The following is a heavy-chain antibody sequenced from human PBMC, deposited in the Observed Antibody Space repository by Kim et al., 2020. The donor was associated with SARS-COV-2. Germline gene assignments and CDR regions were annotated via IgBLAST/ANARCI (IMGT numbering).Heavy chain of an antibody. D-gene: IGHD6-19*01. J-gene: IGHJ6*02. CDR2: IYSGGST. CDR3: ASGPVIAVAGTAGGGNGMDV. CDR1: GFTVSSNY. Sequence: GGSLRLSCAASGFTVSSNYMSWVRQAPGKGLEWVSVIYSGGSTYYADSVKGRFTISRDNSKNTLYLQMNSLRAEDTAVYYCASGPVIAVAGTAGGGNGMDVWGQGTTVTVSS. V-gene: IGHV3-53*01.